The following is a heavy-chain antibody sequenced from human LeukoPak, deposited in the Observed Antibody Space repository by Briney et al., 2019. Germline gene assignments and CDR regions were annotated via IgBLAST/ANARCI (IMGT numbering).Heavy chain of an antibody. D-gene: IGHD3-10*01. CDR2: IYYSGST. CDR3: ARISGAYGSGPYNWFDP. Sequence: PSETLSLTRTVSGGSISSYYWSWIRQPPGKGLEWIGYIYYSGSTNYNPSLKSRVTISVDTSKNQFSLKLGSVTAADTAVYYCARISGAYGSGPYNWFDPWGQGTLVTVSS. J-gene: IGHJ5*02. V-gene: IGHV4-59*01. CDR1: GGSISSYY.